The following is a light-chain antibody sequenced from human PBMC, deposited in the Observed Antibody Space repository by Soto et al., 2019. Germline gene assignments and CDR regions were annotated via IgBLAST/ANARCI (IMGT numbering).Light chain of an antibody. Sequence: NKMTQSPSSLSASVEDTVTIHCRASQSIGIYLNWYQKKPGKAPKLLIHAASTLQSGAPSTFSGSGYGTDFALTISSLQPEDIATYYCHQTFANPWTFAHGTKVDIK. CDR3: HQTFANPWT. CDR2: AAS. V-gene: IGKV1-39*01. J-gene: IGKJ1*01. CDR1: QSIGIY.